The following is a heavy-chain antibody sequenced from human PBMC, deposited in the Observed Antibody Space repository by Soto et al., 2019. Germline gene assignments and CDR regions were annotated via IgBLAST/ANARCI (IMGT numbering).Heavy chain of an antibody. CDR2: IYSSGST. CDR3: ARGKRDSTSCLDV. J-gene: IGHJ6*02. Sequence: PSETLSLTCRVSTGSINGYYWNWIRQSPGKGLEWIAFIYSSGSTDYNPSLKSRATISVDRSKNQVSLKLTSVTAADTAVYCCARGKRDSTSCLDVWGQGTTVTVSS. V-gene: IGHV4-59*01. D-gene: IGHD2-2*01. CDR1: TGSINGYY.